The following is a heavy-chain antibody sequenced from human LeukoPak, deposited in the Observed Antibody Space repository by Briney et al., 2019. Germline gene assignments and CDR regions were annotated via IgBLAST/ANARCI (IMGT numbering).Heavy chain of an antibody. CDR1: GYTFTGYY. CDR2: INPNSGGT. CDR3: ARLGDYVWGSYRETVDY. Sequence: ASVKVSCKASGYTFTGYYMHWVRQAPGQGLEWMGRINPNSGGTNYAQKFQGRVTMTRDTSISTAYMERSRLRSDDTAVYYCARLGDYVWGSYRETVDYWGQGTLVTVSS. J-gene: IGHJ4*02. D-gene: IGHD3-16*02. V-gene: IGHV1-2*06.